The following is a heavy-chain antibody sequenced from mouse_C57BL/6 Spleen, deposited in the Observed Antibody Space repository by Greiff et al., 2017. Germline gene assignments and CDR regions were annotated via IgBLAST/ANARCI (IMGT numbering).Heavy chain of an antibody. V-gene: IGHV5-6*01. J-gene: IGHJ4*01. D-gene: IGHD2-4*01. CDR3: ARHTYYDYERNYAMDY. CDR1: GFTFSSYG. Sequence: EVKLVESGGDLVKPGGSLKLSCAASGFTFSSYGMSWVRQTPDKRLEWVATISSGGSYTYYPDSVKGRFTISRDNAKNTLYLQMSSLKSEDTAMYYCARHTYYDYERNYAMDYWGQGTSV. CDR2: ISSGGSYT.